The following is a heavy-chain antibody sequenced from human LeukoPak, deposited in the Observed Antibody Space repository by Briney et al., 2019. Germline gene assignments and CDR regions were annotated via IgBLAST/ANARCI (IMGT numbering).Heavy chain of an antibody. V-gene: IGHV1-2*04. Sequence: ASVKVSCKASGYTFTGYYMHWVRQAPGQGLEWMGWINPNSGGTNYAQKFQGWVTMTRDTSISTAYMELSRLRSDDTAIYYCARDSPLLRPLYYFDYWGQGTLVTVSS. CDR3: ARDSPLLRPLYYFDY. J-gene: IGHJ4*02. CDR1: GYTFTGYY. D-gene: IGHD2-21*02. CDR2: INPNSGGT.